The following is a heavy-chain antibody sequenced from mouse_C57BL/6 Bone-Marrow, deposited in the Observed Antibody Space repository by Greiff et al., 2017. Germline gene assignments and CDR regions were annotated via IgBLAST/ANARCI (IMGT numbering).Heavy chain of an antibody. J-gene: IGHJ1*03. CDR1: GYAFTNYL. D-gene: IGHD1-1*01. Sequence: VQRVESGAELVRPGTSVKVSCKASGYAFTNYLIEWVKQRPGQGLEWIGVINPGSGGTNYNEKFKGKATLTADKSSSTAYMQLSSLTSEDSAVYFCARQTLYYYGSNWYFDVWGTGTTVTVSS. CDR3: ARQTLYYYGSNWYFDV. CDR2: INPGSGGT. V-gene: IGHV1-54*01.